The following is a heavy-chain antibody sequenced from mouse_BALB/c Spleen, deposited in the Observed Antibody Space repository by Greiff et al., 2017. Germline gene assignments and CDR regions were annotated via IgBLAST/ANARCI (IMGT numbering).Heavy chain of an antibody. J-gene: IGHJ2*01. CDR2: ISYSGST. Sequence: VQLKESGPGLVKPSQSLSLTCTVTGYSITSDYAWNWIRQFPGNKLEWMGYISYSGSTSYNPSLKSRISITRDTSKNQFFLQLNSVTTEDTATYYCARGQKFSYYFDYWGQGTTLTVSS. CDR3: ARGQKFSYYFDY. V-gene: IGHV3-2*02. CDR1: GYSITSDYA. D-gene: IGHD3-3*01.